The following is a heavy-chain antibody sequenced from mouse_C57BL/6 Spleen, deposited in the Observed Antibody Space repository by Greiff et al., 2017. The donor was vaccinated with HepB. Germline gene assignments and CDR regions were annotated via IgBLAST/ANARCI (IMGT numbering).Heavy chain of an antibody. D-gene: IGHD1-1*01. Sequence: EVKVVESGGGLVKPGGSLKLSCAASGFTFSSYAMSWVRQTPEKRLEWVATISDGGSYTYYPDNVKGRFTISRDHAKNNLYLQMGHLKSEDTAMYYCARERFITTVVANCYFDVWGTGTTVTVSS. CDR2: ISDGGSYT. CDR3: ARERFITTVVANCYFDV. CDR1: GFTFSSYA. V-gene: IGHV5-4*01. J-gene: IGHJ1*03.